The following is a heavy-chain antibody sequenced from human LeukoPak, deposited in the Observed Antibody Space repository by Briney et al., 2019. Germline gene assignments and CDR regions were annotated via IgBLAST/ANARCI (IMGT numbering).Heavy chain of an antibody. J-gene: IGHJ6*03. CDR2: IKQDGSAK. CDR3: ARVMSASVWRSYGSYYYYYYMDI. CDR1: LYTLSGDW. D-gene: IGHD3-16*01. V-gene: IGHV3-7*01. Sequence: GGALRLSCAQPLYTLSGDWMRWVRQAPGRGLEWVANIKQDGSAKYSVDSVKGRFTISRDNAKNPLYMQMNSLRAEDTAVYYCARVMSASVWRSYGSYYYYYYMDIWGKGTTVTVSS.